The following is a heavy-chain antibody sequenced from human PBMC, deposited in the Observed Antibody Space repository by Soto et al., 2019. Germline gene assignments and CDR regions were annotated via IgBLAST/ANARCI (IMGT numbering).Heavy chain of an antibody. Sequence: QVQLQQWGAGLLKPSETLSLTCAVYGGSFSGYYWSWIRQPPGKGLEWIGEINHSGSTNYNPYLKSRVTISGDTSKNQFSLKLSSVTAADTAVYYCARAGGYGSGSYGFDYWGQGTLVTVSS. CDR2: INHSGST. J-gene: IGHJ4*02. CDR1: GGSFSGYY. D-gene: IGHD3-10*01. CDR3: ARAGGYGSGSYGFDY. V-gene: IGHV4-34*01.